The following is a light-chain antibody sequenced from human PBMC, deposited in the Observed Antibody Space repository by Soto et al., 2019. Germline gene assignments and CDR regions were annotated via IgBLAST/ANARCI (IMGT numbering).Light chain of an antibody. V-gene: IGLV1-47*01. CDR2: RNN. CDR3: AAWDDSLSGRV. CDR1: SSNIGSNY. J-gene: IGLJ3*02. Sequence: QSVLTQSPSASGTPGQRVTISCSGSSSNIGSNYVYWYQQLPGTAPKLLIYRNNQRPSGVPDRFSGSKSGTSASLAISWLRSEDEADYYCAAWDDSLSGRVFGGGTKLTVL.